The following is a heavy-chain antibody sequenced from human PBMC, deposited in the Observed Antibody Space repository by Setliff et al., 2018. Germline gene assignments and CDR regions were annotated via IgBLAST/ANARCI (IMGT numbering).Heavy chain of an antibody. CDR3: ARVLHSGSYDDPLDY. CDR1: GGTFSSYA. CDR2: INPSGGST. D-gene: IGHD1-26*01. V-gene: IGHV1-46*01. Sequence: ASVKVSCKASGGTFSSYAISWVRQAPGQGLEWMGIINPSGGSTSYAQKFQGRATMTRDTSTSTVYMELSSLRSEDTAVYYCARVLHSGSYDDPLDYWGQGTLVTVSS. J-gene: IGHJ4*02.